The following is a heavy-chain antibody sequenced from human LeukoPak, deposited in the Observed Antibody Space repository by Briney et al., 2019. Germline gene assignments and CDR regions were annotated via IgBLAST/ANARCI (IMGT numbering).Heavy chain of an antibody. CDR1: GYSFTSYW. CDR3: ARQVRSSSWPNSFDP. Sequence: GESLKISCKGSGYSFTSYWIGWVRQMPGKGLEWMGIIYPGDSDTSYSPSFQGQVTISADKSISTAYLQWSSLKASDTAMYYCARQVRSSSWPNSFDPWGQGTLVTVSS. J-gene: IGHJ5*02. D-gene: IGHD6-13*01. CDR2: IYPGDSDT. V-gene: IGHV5-51*01.